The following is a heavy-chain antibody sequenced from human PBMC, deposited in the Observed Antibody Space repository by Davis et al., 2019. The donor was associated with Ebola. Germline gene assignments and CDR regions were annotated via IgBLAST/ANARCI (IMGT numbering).Heavy chain of an antibody. CDR2: INYSGST. CDR3: ARVGSIAARPDFYYYYGMDV. D-gene: IGHD6-6*01. V-gene: IGHV4-59*12. Sequence: SETLSLTCTVSSGSISSYYWTWIRQSPGKGLEWIGYINYSGSTNYNPSLKSRVTISVDTSKNQFSLKLSSVTAADTAVYYCARVGSIAARPDFYYYYGMDVWGQGTTVTVSS. J-gene: IGHJ6*02. CDR1: SGSISSYY.